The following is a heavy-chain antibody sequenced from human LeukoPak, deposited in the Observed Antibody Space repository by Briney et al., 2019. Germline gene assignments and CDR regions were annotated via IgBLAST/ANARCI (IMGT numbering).Heavy chain of an antibody. CDR1: GFNFGVYA. Sequence: GGSLRLSCAASGFNFGVYAMTWVRQAPAQGLEWVSTIGGIDGAAHYADSVKGRFTISRDNSKNTLYLQMNSLRAEDTAVYYCAKDPRYCSSTSCYISPNWFDPWGQGTLVTVSS. CDR3: AKDPRYCSSTSCYISPNWFDP. D-gene: IGHD2-2*02. V-gene: IGHV3-23*01. J-gene: IGHJ5*02. CDR2: IGGIDGAA.